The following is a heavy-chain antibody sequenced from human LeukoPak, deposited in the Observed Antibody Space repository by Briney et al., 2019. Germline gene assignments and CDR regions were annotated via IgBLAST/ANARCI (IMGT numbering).Heavy chain of an antibody. J-gene: IGHJ4*02. CDR2: ISYDGRNK. V-gene: IGHV3-30*18. CDR3: AKGPLRGTAAAIDY. CDR1: GVILNDYG. D-gene: IGHD2-2*01. Sequence: GVSLRLSSAASGVILNDYGMHWVRQAPGKGLEWVAVISYDGRNKYYPDSVKSRFTISRDISTDTLWLQMDSLRTEDTAVYYCAKGPLRGTAAAIDYWGQGTLVTVSS.